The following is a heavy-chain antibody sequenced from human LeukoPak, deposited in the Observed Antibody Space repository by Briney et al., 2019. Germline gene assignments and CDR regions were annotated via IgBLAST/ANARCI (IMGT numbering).Heavy chain of an antibody. D-gene: IGHD3-16*01. V-gene: IGHV3-48*04. J-gene: IGHJ6*03. CDR2: ISGSSDSI. CDR3: ARAFGPHYYYYYMDV. Sequence: GGSLRLSCAASGFTFSTYSINWVRQAPGKGLERVSYISGSSDSIYNADSVKGRFTISRDNAKNSLYLQMNGLRAEDTALYHCARAFGPHYYYYYMDVWGKGTTVTVSS. CDR1: GFTFSTYS.